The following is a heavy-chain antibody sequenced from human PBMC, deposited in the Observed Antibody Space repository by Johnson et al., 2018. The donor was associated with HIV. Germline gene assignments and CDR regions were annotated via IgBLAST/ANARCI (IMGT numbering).Heavy chain of an antibody. CDR1: GFTFSSYA. D-gene: IGHD1-7*01. Sequence: QMLLVESGGGLVKPGGSLRLSCAASGFTFSSYAMHWVRQAPGKGLEWVAVISYDGSNKYYADSVKGRFTISRDNSKNTLYLQMNSLRAEDTAVYYCAREDQNWNYDHAFDIWGQGTMVTVSS. J-gene: IGHJ3*02. CDR2: ISYDGSNK. V-gene: IGHV3-30*04. CDR3: AREDQNWNYDHAFDI.